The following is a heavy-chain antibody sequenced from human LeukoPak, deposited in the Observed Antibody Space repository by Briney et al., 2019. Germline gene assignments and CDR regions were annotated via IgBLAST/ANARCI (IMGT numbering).Heavy chain of an antibody. CDR2: INPNSGGT. J-gene: IGHJ4*02. V-gene: IGHV1-2*02. D-gene: IGHD6-13*01. CDR3: ARGFSGIAAAGMFDY. CDR1: GYTFTGYY. Sequence: ASVKVSCKASGYTFTGYYMHWVRQAPGQGLEWMGWINPNSGGTNYAQKFQGRVTMTRDTSISTAYMELSRLRPDDTAVYYCARGFSGIAAAGMFDYWGQGTLVTVSS.